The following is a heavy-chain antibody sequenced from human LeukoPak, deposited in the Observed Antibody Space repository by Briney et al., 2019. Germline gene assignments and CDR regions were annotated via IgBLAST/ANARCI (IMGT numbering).Heavy chain of an antibody. Sequence: GGSLRLSCAASGFTFSSYGMYWVRQAPGKGPEWVSSITSSSSYIFYADSVKGRFTVSRDDATNSVYLEMNSLRAEDTAVYYCARGGDKRLARNWFDPWGQGTVVTVSS. D-gene: IGHD3-16*01. CDR3: ARGGDKRLARNWFDP. CDR2: ITSSSSYI. J-gene: IGHJ5*02. V-gene: IGHV3-21*01. CDR1: GFTFSSYG.